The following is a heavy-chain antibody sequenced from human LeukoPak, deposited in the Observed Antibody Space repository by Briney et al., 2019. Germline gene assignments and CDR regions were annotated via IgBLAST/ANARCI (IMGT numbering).Heavy chain of an antibody. Sequence: ASETLSLTCTVSGYSISSGYYWGWIRQPPGKGLEWIGSIYNSGSTYYNPSLKSRVTISVDTSKNQFSLKLRSVTAADTAMYYCARAYSSSWYYNWFDPWGQGTLVTVSS. V-gene: IGHV4-38-2*02. CDR2: IYNSGST. J-gene: IGHJ5*02. CDR1: GYSISSGYY. CDR3: ARAYSSSWYYNWFDP. D-gene: IGHD6-13*01.